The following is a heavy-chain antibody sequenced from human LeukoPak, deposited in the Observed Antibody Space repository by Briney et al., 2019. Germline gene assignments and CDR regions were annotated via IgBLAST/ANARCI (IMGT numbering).Heavy chain of an antibody. CDR3: ARGRSITTIRGVIITDAFDI. D-gene: IGHD3-10*01. CDR2: ISAYNGNT. Sequence: ASVKVSCKASGYTFTTYGIIWVRQAPGQGLEWMGWISAYNGNTNYAQKLQGRVTMTTDTSTTTAYMELRSLRSDDTAVYYCARGRSITTIRGVIITDAFDIWGQGTMVTVSS. CDR1: GYTFTTYG. J-gene: IGHJ3*02. V-gene: IGHV1-18*01.